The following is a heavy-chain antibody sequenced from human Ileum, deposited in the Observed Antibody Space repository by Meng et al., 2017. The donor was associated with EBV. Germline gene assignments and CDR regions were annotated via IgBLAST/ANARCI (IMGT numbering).Heavy chain of an antibody. CDR3: ARDSSSSAYSPFDY. V-gene: IGHV6-1*01. Sequence: GPELGKAWRPALHTYATSEDVVSSNTAPWNDSRQHPSRVLDVLQSTYYKAKWYNDYAVSVKSRITINPDTSKNQFSLQLNSVTPEDTAVYYCARDSSSSAYSPFDYWGQGTLVTVSS. CDR1: EDVVSSNTAP. D-gene: IGHD3-22*01. J-gene: IGHJ4*02. CDR2: TYYKAKWYN.